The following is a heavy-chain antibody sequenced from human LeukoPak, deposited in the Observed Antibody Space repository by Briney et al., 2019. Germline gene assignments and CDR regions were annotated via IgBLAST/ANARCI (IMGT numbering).Heavy chain of an antibody. CDR2: IKSKSDGGTT. Sequence: RSGGSLRLSCAASGFTFSNAWMSWVRQAPGKGLEWVGRIKSKSDGGTTDYAAPVKGRFTISRDNSKNTLYLQMNSLKTEDTAVYYCTTVDSGSYYYDYWGQGTLVTVSS. J-gene: IGHJ4*02. V-gene: IGHV3-15*01. CDR1: GFTFSNAW. CDR3: TTVDSGSYYYDY. D-gene: IGHD1-26*01.